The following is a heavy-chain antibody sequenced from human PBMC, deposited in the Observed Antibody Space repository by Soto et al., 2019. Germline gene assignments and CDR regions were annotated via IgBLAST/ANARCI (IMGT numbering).Heavy chain of an antibody. CDR1: GFTFTTYA. CDR3: ARRNYDSSGYCDY. V-gene: IGHV3-30*04. D-gene: IGHD3-22*01. J-gene: IGHJ4*02. Sequence: GGSLRLSCVDPGFTFTTYALHWIRQAPGKGLEWVAVISPNGNNQYYADSVKGRFTISRDTSKSTLYLQMTSLRPDDTAVYYCARRNYDSSGYCDYWGQGTLVTVSS. CDR2: ISPNGNNQ.